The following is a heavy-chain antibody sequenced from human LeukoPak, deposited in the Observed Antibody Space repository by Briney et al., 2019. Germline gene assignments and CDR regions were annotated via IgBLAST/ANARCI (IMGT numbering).Heavy chain of an antibody. Sequence: GGSLRLSCAASGFTFSSYAMSWVRQAPGKGLEWVSAISGSGGSTYYADSVKGRLTISRDNSKNTLYLQMNSLRAEDTAVYYCTVYRSPSVPFDYWGQGTLVTVSS. V-gene: IGHV3-23*01. D-gene: IGHD4-11*01. CDR3: TVYRSPSVPFDY. CDR1: GFTFSSYA. CDR2: ISGSGGST. J-gene: IGHJ4*02.